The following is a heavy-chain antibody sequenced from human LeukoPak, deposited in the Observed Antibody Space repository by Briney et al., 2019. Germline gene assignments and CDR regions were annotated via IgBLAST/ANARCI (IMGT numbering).Heavy chain of an antibody. V-gene: IGHV3-23*01. Sequence: PGGSLRLSCAASGFTFTGHTMTWLRQAPGKGLEWDSIIGGRDDRTYYADCGKGRFTISRDNPKNTLDLQMNSLRGEDTAVSYCAKDPNPFYDFWSGYKWGQGTLVTVSS. CDR3: AKDPNPFYDFWSGYK. CDR1: GFTFTGHT. J-gene: IGHJ4*02. D-gene: IGHD3-3*01. CDR2: IGGRDDRT.